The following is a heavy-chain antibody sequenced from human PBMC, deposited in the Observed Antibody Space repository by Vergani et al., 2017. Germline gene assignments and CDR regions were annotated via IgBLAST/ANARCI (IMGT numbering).Heavy chain of an antibody. J-gene: IGHJ6*03. Sequence: QVQLVESGGTLVKHGGSLRLSCAASGFTFRDFYMTWIRQVPGKGLEWVSHISDSGTSIKYADSVKGRFTVSRDNAKKSLYLQMTSLSVEDTAVYYWARGNWNDGFNSYYYMDVWGKGTTVTVSS. CDR2: ISDSGTSI. D-gene: IGHD1-1*01. CDR1: GFTFRDFY. CDR3: ARGNWNDGFNSYYYMDV. V-gene: IGHV3-11*01.